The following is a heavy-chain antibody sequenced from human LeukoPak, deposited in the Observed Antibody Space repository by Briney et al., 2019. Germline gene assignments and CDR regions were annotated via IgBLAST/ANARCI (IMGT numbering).Heavy chain of an antibody. Sequence: ASVKVSCKASGYTFNRYGISWVRQAPGQGLEWMGWISAYNANTKYAQKLQGRVTMTTDTSTRTAYMELRSLRSDDTAVYYCAREGIWDSYYHGQAFDYWGQGTLVNVSS. CDR3: AREGIWDSYYHGQAFDY. CDR2: ISAYNANT. J-gene: IGHJ4*02. V-gene: IGHV1-18*01. CDR1: GYTFNRYG. D-gene: IGHD3-10*01.